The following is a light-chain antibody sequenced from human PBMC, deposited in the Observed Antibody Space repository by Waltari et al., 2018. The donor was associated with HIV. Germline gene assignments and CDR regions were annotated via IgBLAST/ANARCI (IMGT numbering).Light chain of an antibody. V-gene: IGKV1-5*03. CDR2: QAS. J-gene: IGKJ1*01. Sequence: DIRLTQSPSTLSASAGDRVAITCRAGPNVGAFLAWYQQKPGKTPKLLIYQASILEGGVPSRFSGSVSGSDFTLTINGLHSDDFATYYCHQYASFSGTFGQGTKVEL. CDR1: PNVGAF. CDR3: HQYASFSGT.